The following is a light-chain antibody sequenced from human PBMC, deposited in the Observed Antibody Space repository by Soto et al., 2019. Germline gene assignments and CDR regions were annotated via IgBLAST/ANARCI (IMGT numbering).Light chain of an antibody. CDR3: GTWDSSLGAWV. V-gene: IGLV1-51*01. CDR2: ETD. J-gene: IGLJ3*02. Sequence: QSVLTQPPSVSAAPGQKVTISCSGSSSNIGNIYVSWYRQLPGTAPQLLIYETDKRTTGTPERFSCSKSGTSATLGITGLHTGDEADYYCGTWDSSLGAWVFGGGTKLTVL. CDR1: SSNIGNIY.